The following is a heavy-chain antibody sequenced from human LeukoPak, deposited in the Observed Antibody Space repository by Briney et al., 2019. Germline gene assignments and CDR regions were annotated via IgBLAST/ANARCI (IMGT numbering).Heavy chain of an antibody. CDR3: ARDRPRYCSSTSCYDYYYYGMDV. V-gene: IGHV3-9*01. J-gene: IGHJ6*02. CDR1: GFMFDDYA. D-gene: IGHD2-2*01. Sequence: GRSLTLSCAASGFMFDDYAMHWVRQAPGKGLEWVSTISWNSENIGYADSVKGRFTISRDNAKNSLYLQMNSLRAEDTAVYYCARDRPRYCSSTSCYDYYYYGMDVWGQGTTVTVSS. CDR2: ISWNSENI.